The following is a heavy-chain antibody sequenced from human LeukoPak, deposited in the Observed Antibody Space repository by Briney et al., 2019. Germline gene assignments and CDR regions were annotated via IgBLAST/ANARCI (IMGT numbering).Heavy chain of an antibody. CDR3: AHGSMYQLDY. CDR2: IGTAGDT. Sequence: GGSLRLSCAASGFTFSSYDMHWVRQATGKGLEWVSAIGTAGDTYYPGSVKGRFTISRDNSKNTLYLQMNSLRAEDTAVYYCAHGSMYQLDYWGQGTLVTVSS. D-gene: IGHD2-2*01. J-gene: IGHJ4*02. CDR1: GFTFSSYD. V-gene: IGHV3-13*01.